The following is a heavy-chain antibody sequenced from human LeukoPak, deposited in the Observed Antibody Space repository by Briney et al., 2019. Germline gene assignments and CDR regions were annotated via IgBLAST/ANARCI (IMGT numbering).Heavy chain of an antibody. J-gene: IGHJ4*02. Sequence: SETLSLTCTASIGSISSYYWTWIRQPAGKGLEWIGRIHTSGNTNYNPSLKSRVTMSVDTSKNQLSLKLSSVTAADTAMYYCAREGTTVVTRALDYWGQGTLVTVSS. CDR1: IGSISSYY. CDR2: IHTSGNT. CDR3: AREGTTVVTRALDY. V-gene: IGHV4-4*07. D-gene: IGHD2-21*02.